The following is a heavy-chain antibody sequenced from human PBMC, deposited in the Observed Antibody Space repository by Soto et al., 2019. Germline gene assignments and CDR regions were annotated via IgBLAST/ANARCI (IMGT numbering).Heavy chain of an antibody. CDR1: GGSISSGGYY. V-gene: IGHV4-31*03. J-gene: IGHJ4*02. D-gene: IGHD6-13*01. Sequence: SETLSLTCTVSGGSISSGGYYWSWIRQHPGKGLEWIGYIYYSGSTYYNPSLKSRVTISVDTSKNQFSLKLSSVTAADTAAYYCARGSSSWSLEFDYWGQGTLVTVSS. CDR3: ARGSSSWSLEFDY. CDR2: IYYSGST.